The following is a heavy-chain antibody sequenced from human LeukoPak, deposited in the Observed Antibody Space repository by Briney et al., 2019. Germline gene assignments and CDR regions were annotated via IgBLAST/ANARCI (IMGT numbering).Heavy chain of an antibody. V-gene: IGHV1-69*05. Sequence: ASVKVSCKASGGTFSSYAISWVRQAPGQGLEWMGGIIPIFGTANYAQKFQGRVTITTDESTSTAYMELSSLRSKDTAVYYRASPSRYYDILTGSITLDYWGQGTLVTVSS. J-gene: IGHJ4*02. CDR2: IIPIFGTA. CDR3: ASPSRYYDILTGSITLDY. D-gene: IGHD3-9*01. CDR1: GGTFSSYA.